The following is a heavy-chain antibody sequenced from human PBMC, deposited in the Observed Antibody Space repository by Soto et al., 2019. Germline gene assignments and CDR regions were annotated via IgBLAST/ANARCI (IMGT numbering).Heavy chain of an antibody. J-gene: IGHJ6*02. CDR3: ARSEYSNSSPVPEGLDV. D-gene: IGHD6-6*01. Sequence: SETLSLTCTVSGGSISSVDYYWSWIRQPPGKGLEWIGYIYYSGSTYYNPSLKSRVTISVETSKNQFSLKLSSVTAADTAVYYCARSEYSNSSPVPEGLDVWGQGTTVTVPS. CDR1: GGSISSVDYY. CDR2: IYYSGST. V-gene: IGHV4-30-4*01.